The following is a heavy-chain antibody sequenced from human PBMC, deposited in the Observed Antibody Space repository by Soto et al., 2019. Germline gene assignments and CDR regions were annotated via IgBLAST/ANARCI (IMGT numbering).Heavy chain of an antibody. Sequence: SGPTLVNPTQTLTLTCTFSGFSLSTSGVGVGWIRQPPGKALEWLALIYWDDNKRYSPSLKSRLTITKDTSKNQVVLTMTNMELVNTATYSCAKTYSYGPNGSDPCGQAPLSPVS. V-gene: IGHV2-5*02. CDR1: GFSLSTSGVG. CDR2: IYWDDNK. D-gene: IGHD3-10*01. J-gene: IGHJ5*02. CDR3: AKTYSYGPNGSDP.